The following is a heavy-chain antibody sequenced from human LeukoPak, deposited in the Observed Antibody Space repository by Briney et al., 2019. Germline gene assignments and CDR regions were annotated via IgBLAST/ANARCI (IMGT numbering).Heavy chain of an antibody. CDR2: IYYSGST. CDR3: ARAIATYYYDSSGLNWFDP. V-gene: IGHV4-31*03. Sequence: TSQTLSLTCTVSGGSISSGDYYWSWIRQHPGKGLEWIGYIYYSGSTYYNPSLKSRVTISVDTSKNQFSLKLSSVTAADTAVYYCARAIATYYYDSSGLNWFDPWGQGTLVTVSS. J-gene: IGHJ5*02. D-gene: IGHD3-22*01. CDR1: GGSISSGDYY.